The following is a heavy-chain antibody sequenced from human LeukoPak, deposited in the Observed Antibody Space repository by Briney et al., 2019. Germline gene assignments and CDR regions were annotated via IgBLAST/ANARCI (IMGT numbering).Heavy chain of an antibody. J-gene: IGHJ5*02. CDR1: GASISSGTYF. CDR2: IQTSGVT. Sequence: PSETLSLTCTVSGASISSGTYFWSWIRQPAGKGLEWIGRIQTSGVTKYNPSLKSRVTVSMDTSKNQFSLMLRSVTAADTAVYYCARALCINGICEWFDPWGQGTLVTVSS. D-gene: IGHD2-8*01. CDR3: ARALCINGICEWFDP. V-gene: IGHV4-61*02.